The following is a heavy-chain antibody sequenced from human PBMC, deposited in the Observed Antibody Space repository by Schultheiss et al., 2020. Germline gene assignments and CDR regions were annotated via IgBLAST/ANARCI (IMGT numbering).Heavy chain of an antibody. J-gene: IGHJ3*02. D-gene: IGHD6-13*01. V-gene: IGHV4-59*12. CDR1: GGSISSYY. CDR2: IYYSGST. Sequence: SETLSLTCTVSGGSISSYYWSWIRQPPGKGLEWIGSIYYSGSTNYNPSLKSRVTISVDKSKNQFSLKLSSVTAADTAVYYCATSKQQLQRELEDAFDIWGQGTMVTVSS. CDR3: ATSKQQLQRELEDAFDI.